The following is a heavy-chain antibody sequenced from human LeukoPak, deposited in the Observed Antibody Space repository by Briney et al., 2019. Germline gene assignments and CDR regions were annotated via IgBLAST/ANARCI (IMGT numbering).Heavy chain of an antibody. CDR1: GGTFSSYA. CDR2: IIPIFGTA. Sequence: SVKVSCKASGGTFSSYAISWVRQAPGQGLERLGGIIPIFGTANYAQKFQGRVTITADESTSTAYMELSSLRSEDTAVYYCAREEGYYDSSGYYPAPINYWGQGTLVTVSS. J-gene: IGHJ4*02. D-gene: IGHD3-22*01. CDR3: AREEGYYDSSGYYPAPINY. V-gene: IGHV1-69*13.